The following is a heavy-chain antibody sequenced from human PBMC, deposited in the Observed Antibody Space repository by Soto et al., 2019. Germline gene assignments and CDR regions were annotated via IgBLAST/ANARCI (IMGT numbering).Heavy chain of an antibody. V-gene: IGHV1-8*01. Sequence: VASVKVSCKASGYTFTSYDINWVRQATGQGLEWMGWMKPNSENTNYAQKFQGRVTITADESTSTAYMELSSLRSEDTAVYYCAREGGTPPMDVWGQGTTVTVPS. J-gene: IGHJ6*02. CDR2: MKPNSENT. CDR3: AREGGTPPMDV. CDR1: GYTFTSYD.